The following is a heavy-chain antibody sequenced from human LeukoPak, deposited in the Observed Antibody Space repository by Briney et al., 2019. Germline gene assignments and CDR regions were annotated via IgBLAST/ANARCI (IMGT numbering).Heavy chain of an antibody. J-gene: IGHJ4*02. V-gene: IGHV3-53*01. CDR1: GFDVSNNY. Sequence: GGSLRLSCAASGFDVSNNYMTWLRQAPGKGLEWVSVIYSGGNTYYTGSVRGRFTISRDNAKNTLYLQMNNLRAEDTAVYYCASPLGYCRGGTCSSDDYWGQGTLVTVSS. D-gene: IGHD2-15*01. CDR2: IYSGGNT. CDR3: ASPLGYCRGGTCSSDDY.